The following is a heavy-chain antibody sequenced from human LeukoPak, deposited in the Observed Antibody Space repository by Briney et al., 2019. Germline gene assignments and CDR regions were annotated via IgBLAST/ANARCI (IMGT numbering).Heavy chain of an antibody. J-gene: IGHJ4*02. CDR1: GFTFSSYE. CDR3: ARWSSWYEVGYFDY. D-gene: IGHD6-13*01. V-gene: IGHV3-48*03. Sequence: GGSLRLSCAASGFTFSSYEMNWVRQAPGKGLEWVSYISSSGSTIYYADSVKGRFTISRDNAKNSLYLQMNSLRAEDTAVYYCARWSSWYEVGYFDYWGQGTLVTVSS. CDR2: ISSSGSTI.